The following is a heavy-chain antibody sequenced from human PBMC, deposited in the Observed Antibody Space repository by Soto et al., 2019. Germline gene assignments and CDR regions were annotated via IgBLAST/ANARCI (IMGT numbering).Heavy chain of an antibody. Sequence: GGSLRLSCAASGFTFSSYGMHWVRQAPGKGLEWVSRINSDGSSTSYADSVKGRFTISRDNAKNTLYLQMNSLRAEDTAVYYCAREKEKGGYMEAGNYFDYWGQGTLVTVSS. D-gene: IGHD6-19*01. V-gene: IGHV3-74*01. CDR1: GFTFSSYG. CDR2: INSDGSST. CDR3: AREKEKGGYMEAGNYFDY. J-gene: IGHJ4*02.